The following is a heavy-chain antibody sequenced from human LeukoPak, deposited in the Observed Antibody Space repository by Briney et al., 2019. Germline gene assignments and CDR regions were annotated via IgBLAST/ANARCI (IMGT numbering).Heavy chain of an antibody. CDR2: IYYSEST. V-gene: IGHV4-31*03. D-gene: IGHD3-16*01. J-gene: IGHJ4*02. CDR1: GGSITGYY. CDR3: ARDRINGPFDY. Sequence: SETLSLTCTVSGGSITGYYWSWVRQHPGKGLEWIGYIYYSESTYYTPSLKSRVIISVDMSKNQFSLKLSSVTAADTAVYYCARDRINGPFDYWGQGTLVTVSS.